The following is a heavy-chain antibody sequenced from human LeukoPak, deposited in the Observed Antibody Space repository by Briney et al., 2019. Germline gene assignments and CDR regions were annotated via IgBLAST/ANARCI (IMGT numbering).Heavy chain of an antibody. CDR2: IYTSGST. CDR3: ARDQWDIVVVPAAITGRGSWFDP. V-gene: IGHV4-4*07. CDR1: GGSISSYY. Sequence: PSETLSLTCTVSGGSISSYYWSWIRQPAGKGLEWIGRIYTSGSTNYNPSLKSRVTMLVDTSKNQFSLKLSSVTAADTAVYYCARDQWDIVVVPAAITGRGSWFDPWGQGTLVTASS. D-gene: IGHD2-2*02. J-gene: IGHJ5*02.